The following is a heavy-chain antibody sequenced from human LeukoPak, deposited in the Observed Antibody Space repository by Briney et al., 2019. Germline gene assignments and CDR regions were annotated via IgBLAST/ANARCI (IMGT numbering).Heavy chain of an antibody. CDR2: IYSGGRT. CDR1: GFCVSSNY. V-gene: IGHV3-53*01. Sequence: GGSLTLSCAASGFCVSSNYMSWLRPAPGKGLEGVSVIYSGGRTDYADSAKRRFTISRDNSKNTLYLQMNSLRAEDTAVDYCAKAFKIVGAVWGQGTLVTVSS. D-gene: IGHD1-26*01. J-gene: IGHJ4*02. CDR3: AKAFKIVGAV.